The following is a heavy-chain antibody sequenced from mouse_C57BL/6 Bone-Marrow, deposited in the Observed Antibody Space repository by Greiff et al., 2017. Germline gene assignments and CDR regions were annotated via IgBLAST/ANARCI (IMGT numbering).Heavy chain of an antibody. V-gene: IGHV1-74*01. D-gene: IGHD1-1*01. CDR3: AMGITTVVAPCAY. Sequence: QVQLQQSGAELVKPGASVKVSCKASGYTFTSYWMHWVKQRPGQGLEWIGRIHPSDSDTNYNQKFKGKATLTVDKSSSTAYMQLSSLTSEDCAVYYCAMGITTVVAPCAYWGQGTLVTVSA. J-gene: IGHJ3*01. CDR1: GYTFTSYW. CDR2: IHPSDSDT.